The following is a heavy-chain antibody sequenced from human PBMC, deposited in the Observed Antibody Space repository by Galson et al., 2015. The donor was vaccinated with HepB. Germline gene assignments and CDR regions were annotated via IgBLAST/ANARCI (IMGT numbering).Heavy chain of an antibody. CDR1: GYTFTSYD. D-gene: IGHD4-17*01. V-gene: IGHV1-8*01. CDR2: MNPNSGNT. J-gene: IGHJ6*03. Sequence: SVKVSCKASGYTFTSYDINWVRQATGQGLGWMGWMNPNSGNTGYAQKFQGRVTMTRNTSISTAYMELSSLRSEDTAVYYCAREGDYGDYPVPNYYYYYMDVWGKGTTVTVSS. CDR3: AREGDYGDYPVPNYYYYYMDV.